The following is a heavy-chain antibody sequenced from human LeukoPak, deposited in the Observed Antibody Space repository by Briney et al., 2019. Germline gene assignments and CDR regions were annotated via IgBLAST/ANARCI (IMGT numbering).Heavy chain of an antibody. V-gene: IGHV4-4*09. Sequence: SETLSLTCTVCGGSISSYYWSWIRQPPGKGLEWIGYIYTSGSTNYNPSLKSRVTISVDTSKNQYSLKLSSETAADTAVYYCARGPIWEGAFDIWGQGTMVTVSS. J-gene: IGHJ3*02. D-gene: IGHD1-26*01. CDR3: ARGPIWEGAFDI. CDR1: GGSISSYY. CDR2: IYTSGST.